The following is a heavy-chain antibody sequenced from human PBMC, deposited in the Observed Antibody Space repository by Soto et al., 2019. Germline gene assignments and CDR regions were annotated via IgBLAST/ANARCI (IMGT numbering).Heavy chain of an antibody. CDR2: IYHRGNT. V-gene: IGHV4-4*02. Sequence: QVQLQESGPGQVKPSGTLSLTCAVSGGSISSGNWWTWVRQPPGKGLEWIGEIYHRGNTNYKPSLKSPVPLSVDKSTNPFSLNLTSVTAADTAVYYCARLYYGSGSYNWIDLWGQGTLVTVSS. J-gene: IGHJ5*02. D-gene: IGHD3-10*01. CDR1: GGSISSGNW. CDR3: ARLYYGSGSYNWIDL.